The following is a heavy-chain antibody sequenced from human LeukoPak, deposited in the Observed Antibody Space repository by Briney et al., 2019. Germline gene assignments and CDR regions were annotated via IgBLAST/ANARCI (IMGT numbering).Heavy chain of an antibody. Sequence: SETLSLTCTVPGGSISSHYWSWIRQPPGKGLEWIGYIYYSGSTNYNPSLKSRVTISVDTSKNQFSLKLSSVTAADTAVYYCARVSGSYRDFDYWGQGTLVTVSS. D-gene: IGHD1-26*01. CDR2: IYYSGST. V-gene: IGHV4-59*11. CDR3: ARVSGSYRDFDY. CDR1: GGSISSHY. J-gene: IGHJ4*02.